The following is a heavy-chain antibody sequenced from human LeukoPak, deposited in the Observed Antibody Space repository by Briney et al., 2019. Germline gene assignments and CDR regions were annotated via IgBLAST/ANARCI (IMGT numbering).Heavy chain of an antibody. CDR2: INHSGST. V-gene: IGHV4-34*01. CDR1: GGSLSGYY. D-gene: IGHD2-15*01. J-gene: IGHJ4*02. CDR3: ARHAGYCSGGSCYSVYFDY. Sequence: SATLSLTCAVYGGSLSGYYWSWIRQPPGKGLEWIGEINHSGSTNYNPSLKSRVTLSVDTPRNRFSLKLSSVTAADTAVYYCARHAGYCSGGSCYSVYFDYWGQGTLVTVSS.